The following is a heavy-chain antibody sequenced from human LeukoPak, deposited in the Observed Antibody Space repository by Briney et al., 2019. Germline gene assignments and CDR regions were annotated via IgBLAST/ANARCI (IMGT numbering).Heavy chain of an antibody. CDR2: IHTSGTT. D-gene: IGHD5-24*01. CDR3: ARAGDGYNYGY. CDR1: GGSISSYS. J-gene: IGHJ4*02. V-gene: IGHV4-4*07. Sequence: PSETLSLTCTVSGGSISSYSWSWVRQSAEKGLQWIARIHTSGTTNYNPSLKSRVTMSVDTSKNQFSLKLSSMTAADTGVYYCARAGDGYNYGYWGQGTLVTVSS.